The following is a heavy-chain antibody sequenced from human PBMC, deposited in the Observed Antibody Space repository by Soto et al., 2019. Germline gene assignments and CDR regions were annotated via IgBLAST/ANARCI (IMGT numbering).Heavy chain of an antibody. J-gene: IGHJ6*02. CDR1: GYTFTRFG. D-gene: IGHD3-3*01. CDR3: ARDEVVRFLYPYYSSAMDV. Sequence: QVQLVQSGAEVRKPGASVKVSCRASGYTFTRFGISWVRQAPGQGLEWMGWISPNNGNTNYAQKVQGRVTMTTDTSRSIAYMELRSLRSDDTAVYYCARDEVVRFLYPYYSSAMDVWGQGTTVTVSS. V-gene: IGHV1-18*04. CDR2: ISPNNGNT.